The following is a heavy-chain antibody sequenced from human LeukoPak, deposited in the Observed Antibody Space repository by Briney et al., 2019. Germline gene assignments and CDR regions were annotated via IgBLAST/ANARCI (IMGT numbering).Heavy chain of an antibody. J-gene: IGHJ4*02. CDR1: GFTFSTFA. V-gene: IGHV3-23*01. Sequence: GGSLRLSCAASGFTFSTFAMIWVRQPPGKGLEWVSSIFPSGGEIHYADSVRGRFTISRDNSKSILSLQMNSLIAEDTAIYNCATYRQVLLPFESWGQGTLVTVSS. CDR3: ATYRQVLLPFES. CDR2: IFPSGGEI. D-gene: IGHD5-18*01.